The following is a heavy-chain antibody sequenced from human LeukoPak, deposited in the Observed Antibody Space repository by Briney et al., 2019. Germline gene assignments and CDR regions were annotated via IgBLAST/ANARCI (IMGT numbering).Heavy chain of an antibody. CDR2: IGFDGTNK. CDR3: ARTKDTAMANDYFDY. D-gene: IGHD5-18*01. J-gene: IGHJ4*02. V-gene: IGHV3-33*01. Sequence: PGGSLRLSCAASGFTFSTYAMHWVRQAPGKGLECVAYIGFDGTNKYYADSVKGRFTISRDNAKNSLYLQMNSLRAEDTAVYYCARTKDTAMANDYFDYWGQGTLVTVSS. CDR1: GFTFSTYA.